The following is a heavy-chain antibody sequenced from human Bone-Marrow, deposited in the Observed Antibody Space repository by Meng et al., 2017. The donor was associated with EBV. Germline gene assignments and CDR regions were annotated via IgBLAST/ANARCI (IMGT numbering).Heavy chain of an antibody. CDR1: GYTFTGNY. CDR3: ARDAGDGYKHFDY. V-gene: IGHV1-46*01. CDR2: INPSGGST. Sequence: QVHVGRSGAEVRRPGASVKVSCKASGYTFTGNYMHWGRQAPGQGLEWMGIINPSGGSTSYAQKFQGRVTMTRDTSTSTVYMELSSLRSEDTAVYYCARDAGDGYKHFDYWGQGTLVTVSS. D-gene: IGHD5-24*01. J-gene: IGHJ4*02.